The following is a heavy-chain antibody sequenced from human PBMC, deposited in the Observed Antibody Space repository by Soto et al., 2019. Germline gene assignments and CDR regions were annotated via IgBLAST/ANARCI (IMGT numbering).Heavy chain of an antibody. CDR3: AGDSYYYDSSGYFDY. Sequence: SETLSLTCAVSGYSISSGYYWGWIRQPPGKGLEWIGSIYHSGSTYYNPSLKSRVTISVDTSKNQFSLKLSSVTAADTAVYYCAGDSYYYDSSGYFDYWGQGTLVTVSS. CDR1: GYSISSGYY. D-gene: IGHD3-22*01. J-gene: IGHJ4*02. V-gene: IGHV4-38-2*01. CDR2: IYHSGST.